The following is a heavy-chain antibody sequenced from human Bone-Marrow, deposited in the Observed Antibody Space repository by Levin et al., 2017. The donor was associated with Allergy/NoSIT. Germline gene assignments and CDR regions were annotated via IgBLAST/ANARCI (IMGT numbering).Heavy chain of an antibody. CDR3: GIPPSYCSSSSCYSGFFHH. CDR2: ISYSGSP. V-gene: IGHV4-34*01. Sequence: SETLSLTCAVSGGSVSAYFWTWIRQAPGKGLEWIGEISYSGSPKYNPSLKSRVTMSEDKSKNQLSLKLTSVTAADTAVYYCGIPPSYCSSSSCYSGFFHHWGQGTLVTVSS. CDR1: GGSVSAYF. J-gene: IGHJ1*01. D-gene: IGHD2-2*01.